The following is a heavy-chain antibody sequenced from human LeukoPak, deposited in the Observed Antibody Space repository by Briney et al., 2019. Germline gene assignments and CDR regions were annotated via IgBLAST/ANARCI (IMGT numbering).Heavy chain of an antibody. CDR2: INHSGST. CDR3: ARDKSRTYGSADAFDI. V-gene: IGHV4-34*01. J-gene: IGHJ3*02. D-gene: IGHD3-10*01. CDR1: GGSFSGYY. Sequence: SETLSLTCAVYGGSFSGYYWSWLRQPPGKGLEWIGEINHSGSTNYNPSLKSRVTMSVDTSKNQFSLKLSSVTAADTAVYYCARDKSRTYGSADAFDIWGQGTMVTVSS.